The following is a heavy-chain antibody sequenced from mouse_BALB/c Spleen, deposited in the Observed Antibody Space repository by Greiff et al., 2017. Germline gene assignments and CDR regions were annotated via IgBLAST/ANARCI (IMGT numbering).Heavy chain of an antibody. CDR2: ISSGGGST. V-gene: IGHV5-12-1*01. Sequence: EVQRVESGGGLVKPGGSLKLSCAASGFAFSSYDMSWVRQTPEKRLEWVAYISSGGGSTYYPDTVKGRFTISRDNAKNTLYLQMSSLKSEDTAMYYCARQGGNSAMDYWGQGTSVTVSS. D-gene: IGHD2-14*01. CDR1: GFAFSSYD. CDR3: ARQGGNSAMDY. J-gene: IGHJ4*01.